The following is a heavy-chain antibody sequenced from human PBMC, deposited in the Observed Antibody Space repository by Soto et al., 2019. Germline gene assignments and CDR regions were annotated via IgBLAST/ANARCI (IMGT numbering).Heavy chain of an antibody. Sequence: EVQLVESGGGLVKPGGSLRLSCAASGFNFNSYTINWVRQAPGKRLEWLSSISSSGYIFSTDSVRGRFTISRDNAKNSVYLQINSLRDEDTAVYVCARDCSGGSCYPGMDVWGQGTTVTVSS. CDR2: ISSSGYI. J-gene: IGHJ6*02. V-gene: IGHV3-21*01. D-gene: IGHD2-15*01. CDR3: ARDCSGGSCYPGMDV. CDR1: GFNFNSYT.